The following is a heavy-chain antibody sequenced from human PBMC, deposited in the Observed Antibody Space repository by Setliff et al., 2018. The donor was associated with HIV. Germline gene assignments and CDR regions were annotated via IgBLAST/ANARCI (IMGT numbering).Heavy chain of an antibody. D-gene: IGHD3-22*01. V-gene: IGHV4-61*02. J-gene: IGHJ4*02. CDR2: IYTSGST. Sequence: SETLSLTCTVSGGSISSGSYYWSWIRQPAGKGLEWIGRIYTSGSTNYNPSLKSRVTISVDTSKNQFSLKLSSVTAADTAVYYCARDPSIGYYYDSSGSYFDYWGQGTLVTVSS. CDR1: GGSISSGSYY. CDR3: ARDPSIGYYYDSSGSYFDY.